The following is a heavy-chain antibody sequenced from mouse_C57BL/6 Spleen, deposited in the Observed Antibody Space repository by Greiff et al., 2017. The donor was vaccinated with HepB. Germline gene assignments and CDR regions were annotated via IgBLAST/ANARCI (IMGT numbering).Heavy chain of an antibody. D-gene: IGHD1-1*01. V-gene: IGHV3-6*01. CDR3: ARGYYGSSYVSAWFAY. CDR2: ISYDGSN. Sequence: EVQLQESGPGLVKPSQSLSLTCSVTGYSITSGYYWNWIRQFPGNKLEWMGYISYDGSNNYNPSLKNRISITRDTSKNQFFLKLNSVTTEDTATYYCARGYYGSSYVSAWFAYWGQGTLVTVSA. CDR1: GYSITSGYY. J-gene: IGHJ3*01.